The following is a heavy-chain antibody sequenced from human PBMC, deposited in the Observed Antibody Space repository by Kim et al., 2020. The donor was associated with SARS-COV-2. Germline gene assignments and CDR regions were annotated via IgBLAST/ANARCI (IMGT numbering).Heavy chain of an antibody. CDR1: GGSISSSSYY. J-gene: IGHJ6*02. D-gene: IGHD3-10*01. CDR2: IYYSGST. CDR3: ASRYGSGSYYPGYYYYYGMDV. Sequence: SETLSLTCTVSGGSISSSSYYWGWIRQPPGKGLEWIGSIYYSGSTYYNPSLKSRVTISVDTSKNQFSLKLSSVTAADTAVYYCASRYGSGSYYPGYYYYYGMDVWGQGTTVTVSS. V-gene: IGHV4-39*01.